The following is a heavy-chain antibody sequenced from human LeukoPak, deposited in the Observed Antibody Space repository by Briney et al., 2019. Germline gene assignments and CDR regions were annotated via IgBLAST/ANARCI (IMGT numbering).Heavy chain of an antibody. J-gene: IGHJ4*02. V-gene: IGHV3-23*01. CDR1: GFTFSSYA. D-gene: IGHD3-22*01. CDR3: AKGYSYDCIDY. Sequence: GGSLRLSCAASGFTFSSYAMSWVRQAPGKGLEWVSGISISGGSTSYADSVKGRFTISRDNPRNTLSLQMNSLRAEDTAVYYCAKGYSYDCIDYWGRGTLVTVSS. CDR2: ISISGGST.